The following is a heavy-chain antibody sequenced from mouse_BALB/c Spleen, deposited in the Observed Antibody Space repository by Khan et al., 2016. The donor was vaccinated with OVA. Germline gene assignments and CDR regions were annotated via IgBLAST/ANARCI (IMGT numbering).Heavy chain of an antibody. D-gene: IGHD2-14*01. CDR2: MIYSGHT. Sequence: VQLQESGPLLPQPPQTLSLICSVTGYSITSGYWNWIRKFPGNKLEFMGYMIYSGHTYYNPSLKSRISITRHTSKNQYYLQLNSVTTEDTATYYCARSTYKYAFLYWGRGTLVSVSA. J-gene: IGHJ3*01. V-gene: IGHV3-8*02. CDR1: GYSITSGY. CDR3: ARSTYKYAFLY.